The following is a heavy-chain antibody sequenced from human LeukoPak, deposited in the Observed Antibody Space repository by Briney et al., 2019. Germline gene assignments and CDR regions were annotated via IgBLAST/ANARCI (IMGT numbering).Heavy chain of an antibody. D-gene: IGHD2-21*02. CDR1: GGSISSYY. Sequence: SETLSLTCTVSGGSISSYYWSWIRQPPGKGLEWIGYVYDSGSTNYNPSLKSRVTISVDTSKNQFSLRLTSVTAADTAVYYCARRRGGRDNEAFDFWGQGTMVTVSS. J-gene: IGHJ3*01. CDR3: ARRRGGRDNEAFDF. CDR2: VYDSGST. V-gene: IGHV4-59*01.